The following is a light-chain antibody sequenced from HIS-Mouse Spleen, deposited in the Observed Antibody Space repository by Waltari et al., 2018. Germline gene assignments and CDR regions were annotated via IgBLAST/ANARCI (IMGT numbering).Light chain of an antibody. V-gene: IGKV4-1*01. CDR1: QSVLYSSNNKNY. CDR3: QQLNSYPPT. Sequence: DIVMTQSPDSLAVSLGERATINCKSSQSVLYSSNNKNYLALYQQKPGQPPKLLIYWASTRESGVPDRFSGSGSGTDFTLTISSLQAEDVAVYYCQQLNSYPPTFGQGTKVEIK. J-gene: IGKJ1*01. CDR2: WAS.